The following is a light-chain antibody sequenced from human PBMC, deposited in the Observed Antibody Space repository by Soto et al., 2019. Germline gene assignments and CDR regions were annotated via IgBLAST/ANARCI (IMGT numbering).Light chain of an antibody. CDR2: DAS. CDR3: QQYGDWPGA. V-gene: IGKV3D-15*01. CDR1: QSVGSK. J-gene: IGKJ4*01. Sequence: EIVMTQSPPTLSVSPGERATLSCRASQSVGSKLAWYQQRPGQAPRLLIYDASNRATGIPARFSGSGSGTEFCLTISSLQSEDFAVYSCQQYGDWPGAFGGGTKVEIK.